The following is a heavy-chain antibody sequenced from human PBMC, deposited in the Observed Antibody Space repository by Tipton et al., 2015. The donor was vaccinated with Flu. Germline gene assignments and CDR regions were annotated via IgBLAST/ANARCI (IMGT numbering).Heavy chain of an antibody. D-gene: IGHD3-10*01. CDR1: GGSISSDY. J-gene: IGHJ3*01. V-gene: IGHV4-59*01. CDR2: IYYSGST. Sequence: LRLSCTVSGGSISSDYWSWIRQPPGKGLEWIGYIYYSGSTTYNPSLKSRVTISLDRSKKQFSLKLNSMTAADTAVYYCARVPFGSGTYYKTDPFDVWGQGTMVTVSS. CDR3: ARVPFGSGTYYKTDPFDV.